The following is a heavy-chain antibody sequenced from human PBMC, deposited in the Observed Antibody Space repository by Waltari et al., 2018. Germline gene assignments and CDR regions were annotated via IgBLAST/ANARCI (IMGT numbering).Heavy chain of an antibody. D-gene: IGHD3-22*01. CDR1: GFTFDDYA. Sequence: EVQLVESGGGLVHPGRSLRLSCAASGFTFDDYAMHWVRHAPGKGTEWVAGMNWKSDSIGYGEAGKGRFTIPRDNARNSRYLQMKSLTTEDTAVYYCLKKNDEVYDRNGLVYDAFDVWGQGTMVTVST. CDR2: MNWKSDSI. CDR3: LKKNDEVYDRNGLVYDAFDV. V-gene: IGHV3-9*01. J-gene: IGHJ3*01.